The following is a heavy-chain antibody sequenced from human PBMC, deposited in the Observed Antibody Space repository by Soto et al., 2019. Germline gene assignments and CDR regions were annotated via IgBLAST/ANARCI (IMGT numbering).Heavy chain of an antibody. V-gene: IGHV3-7*01. CDR1: EFAFSSYW. CDR2: IKEDGSEK. J-gene: IGHJ4*02. Sequence: EVQLVESGGYLVQPGGSLRLSCAASEFAFSSYWMSWVRQAPGKGLEWVANIKEDGSEKSYVDSVKGRFTISRDNAKNFLYLQMNGLRDEDTAVYYCARGGQSGTGDYWGQGTLVTVSS. D-gene: IGHD1-7*01. CDR3: ARGGQSGTGDY.